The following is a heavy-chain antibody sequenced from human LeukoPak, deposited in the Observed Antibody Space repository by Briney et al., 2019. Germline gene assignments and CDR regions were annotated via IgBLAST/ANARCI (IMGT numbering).Heavy chain of an antibody. CDR2: IKSKTDGGTT. Sequence: PGGSLRLSCAASGFTFSNAWMSWVRQAPGKGLEWVGRIKSKTDGGTTDYAAPVKGRFTISRDDSKNTLYLQMNSLRAEDTAVYYCARRLAVAGTYYYYGMDVWGQGTTVTVSS. CDR1: GFTFSNAW. J-gene: IGHJ6*02. V-gene: IGHV3-15*01. D-gene: IGHD6-19*01. CDR3: ARRLAVAGTYYYYGMDV.